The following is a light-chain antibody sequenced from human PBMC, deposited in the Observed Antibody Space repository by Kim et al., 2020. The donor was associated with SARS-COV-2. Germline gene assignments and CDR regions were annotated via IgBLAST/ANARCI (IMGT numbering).Light chain of an antibody. J-gene: IGLJ2*01. CDR2: ANS. Sequence: PGQRVPISCTGSSSNSGAGYDVHWYQQLPGTVPKLLIYANSKRPSGVPDRFSGSKSGTSASLAITGLQADDEADYYCQSHDSGHVIFGGGTQLTVL. CDR1: SSNSGAGYD. CDR3: QSHDSGHVI. V-gene: IGLV1-40*01.